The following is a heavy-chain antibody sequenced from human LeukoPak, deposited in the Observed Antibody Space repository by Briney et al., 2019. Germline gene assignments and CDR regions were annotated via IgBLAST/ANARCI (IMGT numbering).Heavy chain of an antibody. CDR2: IYSGGST. D-gene: IGHD6-13*01. J-gene: IGHJ4*02. CDR1: GFTVSSNY. CDR3: ARAPYSSSWYDY. V-gene: IGHV3-66*01. Sequence: PGRSLRLSCAAAGFTVSSNYMSSVRQDPGKGLGWGSVIYSGGSTYYADSVKGRFTISRDNSKNTLYLQMNSLRAEDTAGYYCARAPYSSSWYDYWGQGTLVTVSS.